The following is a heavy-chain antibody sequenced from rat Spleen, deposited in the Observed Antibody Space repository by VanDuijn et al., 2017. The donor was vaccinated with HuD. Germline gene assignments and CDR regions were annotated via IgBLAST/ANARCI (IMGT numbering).Heavy chain of an antibody. Sequence: EVQLVESGGGLVQPGRSMKLSCAASGFTFSNYDMAWVRQAPTKGLEWVASISYDGSSTYYRDSVKGRFTISRDNAKSTLYLQMDSLRSEDTATYYCTTDPNSGYDWGQGVMVTVSS. D-gene: IGHD4-3*01. CDR1: GFTFSNYD. CDR2: ISYDGSST. V-gene: IGHV5-20*01. J-gene: IGHJ2*01. CDR3: TTDPNSGYD.